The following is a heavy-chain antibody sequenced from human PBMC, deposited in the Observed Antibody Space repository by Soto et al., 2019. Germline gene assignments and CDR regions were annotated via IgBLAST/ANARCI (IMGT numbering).Heavy chain of an antibody. V-gene: IGHV3-23*01. CDR2: IRGSGGST. J-gene: IGHJ6*02. D-gene: IGHD5-12*01. CDR3: AKDRRDGYNYYYYGMDV. Sequence: EVQLLESGGGLVQPGGYLRLSCAASGVTFSSYAMSWVRQAPGKVLEWVSAIRGSGGSTYYADSVKGRFTISRDNSKNTLYLQMNSLRAEDTAVYYCAKDRRDGYNYYYYGMDVWGQGTTVTVSS. CDR1: GVTFSSYA.